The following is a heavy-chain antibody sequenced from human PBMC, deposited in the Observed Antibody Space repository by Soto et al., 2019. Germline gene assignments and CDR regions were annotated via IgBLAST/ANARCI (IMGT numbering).Heavy chain of an antibody. V-gene: IGHV3-23*01. CDR2: VTGSGGST. J-gene: IGHJ4*02. CDR3: AKGSASGSPYYFDY. CDR1: GFTFSSYA. D-gene: IGHD6-25*01. Sequence: EVQLLESGGGLVQPGGSLRLSCAASGFTFSSYAMSWVRQAPGKGLEWISAVTGSGGSTYHADSVKGRFTISRDNSKNTLYLQMNSLRAEDTAVYYCAKGSASGSPYYFDYWGQGTLVTVSS.